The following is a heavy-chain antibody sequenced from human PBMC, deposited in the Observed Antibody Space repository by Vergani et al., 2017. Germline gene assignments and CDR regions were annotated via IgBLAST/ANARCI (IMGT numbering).Heavy chain of an antibody. D-gene: IGHD6-19*01. J-gene: IGHJ4*02. CDR3: ARAGASGWDFDY. CDR1: GGSFSGYY. Sequence: QVQLQQWGAGLLKPSETLSLTCAVYGGSFSGYYWSWIRQPPGKGLEWIGEINHSGSTNYNPSPKSRVTISVDTSKNQFSLKLSSVTAADTAVYYCARAGASGWDFDYWGQGTLVTVSS. CDR2: INHSGST. V-gene: IGHV4-34*01.